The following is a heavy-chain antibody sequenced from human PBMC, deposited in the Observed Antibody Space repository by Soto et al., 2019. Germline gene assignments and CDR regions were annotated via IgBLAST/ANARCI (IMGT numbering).Heavy chain of an antibody. V-gene: IGHV4-4*02. CDR1: GGSISSSNW. CDR2: IYHSGST. Sequence: SETLSLTCAVSGGSISSSNWWSWVRQPPGKGLEWIGEIYHSGSTNYNPSLKSRVTISVDKSKNQFSLKQSSVTAADTAVYYCARRGAEDDFWSGYWDYYYYGMDVWGQGTTVT. D-gene: IGHD3-3*01. J-gene: IGHJ6*02. CDR3: ARRGAEDDFWSGYWDYYYYGMDV.